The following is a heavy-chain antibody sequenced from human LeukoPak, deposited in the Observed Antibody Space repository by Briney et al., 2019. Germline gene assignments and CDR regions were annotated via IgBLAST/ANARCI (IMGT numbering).Heavy chain of an antibody. CDR1: GYSFTSYW. Sequence: GESLKISCKGSGYSFTSYWIGWVRQMPGKGLEWMWIIYPGDSDTRYSPSFQGQVTISADKSITTSYLQWSSLKASHTAMYYCARFYGSGSYSLDYWGQGTLVTVSS. CDR2: IYPGDSDT. D-gene: IGHD3-10*01. J-gene: IGHJ4*02. V-gene: IGHV5-51*01. CDR3: ARFYGSGSYSLDY.